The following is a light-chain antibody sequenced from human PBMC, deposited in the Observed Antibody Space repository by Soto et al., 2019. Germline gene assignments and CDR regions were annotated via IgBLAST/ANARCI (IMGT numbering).Light chain of an antibody. V-gene: IGKV1-39*01. CDR2: AAS. Sequence: DIQMTQSPSSLSASVGDRVTITCRASQSISMYLNWYQQKEGKAPKLLIYAASNLQTGVPSRFSGSGSGTEFTLTIRSLQPEDVATYYCQQSYTTPPRTFAQGTRWIS. CDR1: QSISMY. CDR3: QQSYTTPPRT. J-gene: IGKJ1*01.